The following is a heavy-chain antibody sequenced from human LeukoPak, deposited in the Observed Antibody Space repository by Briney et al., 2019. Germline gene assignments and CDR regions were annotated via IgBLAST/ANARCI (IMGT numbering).Heavy chain of an antibody. CDR1: GYTFTSYG. D-gene: IGHD2-2*02. Sequence: ASVKVSCKASGYTFTSYGIIWVRQAPGQGLEWMGWISAYNGNTNYAQKLQGRVTMTTDTSTSTAYMELRSLRSDDTAVYYCARGQIYCSSTSCYKYGMDVWGQGTTVTVSS. CDR2: ISAYNGNT. CDR3: ARGQIYCSSTSCYKYGMDV. J-gene: IGHJ6*02. V-gene: IGHV1-18*01.